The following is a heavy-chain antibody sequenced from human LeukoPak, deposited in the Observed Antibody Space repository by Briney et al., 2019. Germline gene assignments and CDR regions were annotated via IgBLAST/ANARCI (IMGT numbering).Heavy chain of an antibody. CDR1: GFIFTDYS. Sequence: GGSLRLSCAASGFIFTDYSMHWVRQAPGKGLDWVAFIRYDEKNYYADSVKGRFTISRDNSKNTLYLQMNSLRAEDTAVYYCANTHFWGQGTLVTVSS. CDR2: IRYDEKN. J-gene: IGHJ4*02. V-gene: IGHV3-30*02. CDR3: ANTHF.